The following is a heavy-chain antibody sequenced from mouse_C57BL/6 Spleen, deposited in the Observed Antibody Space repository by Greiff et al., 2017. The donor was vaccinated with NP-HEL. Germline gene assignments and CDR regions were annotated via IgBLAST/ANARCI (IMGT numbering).Heavy chain of an antibody. D-gene: IGHD2-5*01. CDR2: IYPGDGDT. CDR1: GYAFSSSW. J-gene: IGHJ2*01. V-gene: IGHV1-82*01. CDR3: PRGGTIVRYYFDS. Sequence: QVQLQQSGPELVKPGASVKISCKASGYAFSSSWMNWVKQRPGKGLEWIGRIYPGDGDTNYNGKFKGKATLTADKSSSTAYLQLSSLTSEDSAVYFWPRGGTIVRYYFDSGAKAPLSQSPQ.